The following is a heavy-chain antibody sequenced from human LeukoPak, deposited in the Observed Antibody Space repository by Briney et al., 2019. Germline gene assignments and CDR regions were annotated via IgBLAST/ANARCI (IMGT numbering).Heavy chain of an antibody. CDR1: EFTFSFFG. V-gene: IGHV3-30*18. D-gene: IGHD3-10*01. Sequence: AGGSLRLSCAASEFTFSFFGMHWVRQAPGKGLEWVAVISYDGSNIYYADSVKGRFTISRDNSKNTLYLQMNSLRAEDTAVYFCAKDYYYGSGYQDYFDYWGQGTLVTVSS. J-gene: IGHJ4*02. CDR2: ISYDGSNI. CDR3: AKDYYYGSGYQDYFDY.